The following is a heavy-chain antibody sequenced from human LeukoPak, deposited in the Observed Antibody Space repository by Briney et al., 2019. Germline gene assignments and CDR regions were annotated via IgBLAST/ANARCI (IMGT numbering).Heavy chain of an antibody. V-gene: IGHV3-21*01. CDR3: ARVRRSSSWYDEDY. D-gene: IGHD6-13*01. CDR2: ISSSSSYI. J-gene: IGHJ4*02. Sequence: GGSLRLSCAASGFTFSSYSMNWVRQAPGKGLEWVSSISSSSSYIYYADSVKGRFTISRDNAKNSLYLQMNSLRAEDTAVYYCARVRRSSSWYDEDYWGQGTLVTVSS. CDR1: GFTFSSYS.